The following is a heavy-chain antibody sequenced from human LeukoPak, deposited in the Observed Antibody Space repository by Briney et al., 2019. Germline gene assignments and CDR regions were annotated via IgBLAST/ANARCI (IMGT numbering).Heavy chain of an antibody. D-gene: IGHD5-18*01. J-gene: IGHJ4*02. CDR2: IYYSGST. CDR3: ARVGDTARPGWGYYFDY. CDR1: GGSISSYS. Sequence: PSETLSLTCTVSGGSISSYSWSWIRQPPGKGLEWIGHIYYSGSTNYNPSLKSRVTISVDTSKNQFSLKLRSVTAADTAVYYCARVGDTARPGWGYYFDYWGQGTLVTVSS. V-gene: IGHV4-59*01.